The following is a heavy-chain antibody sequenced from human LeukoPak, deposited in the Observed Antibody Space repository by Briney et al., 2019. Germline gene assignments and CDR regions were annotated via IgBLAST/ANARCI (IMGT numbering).Heavy chain of an antibody. V-gene: IGHV3-30-3*01. CDR1: GFTFSSYA. Sequence: GGSLRLSCAASGFTFSSYAMHWVRQAPGKGLEWVAVISYDGSNKYYADSVKGRFTISRDNSKNTLYLQMNSLGAEDTAVYYCARDLLDTAKFDYWGQGTLVTVSS. D-gene: IGHD5-18*01. J-gene: IGHJ4*02. CDR3: ARDLLDTAKFDY. CDR2: ISYDGSNK.